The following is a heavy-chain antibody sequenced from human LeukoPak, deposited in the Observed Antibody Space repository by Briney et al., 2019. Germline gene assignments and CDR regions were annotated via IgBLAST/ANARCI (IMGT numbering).Heavy chain of an antibody. D-gene: IGHD1-26*01. CDR3: ASARKWELHYLDY. CDR1: GGTFSSYA. Sequence: SVKVSCKASGGTFSSYAISWVRQAPGQGLEWMGGIIPIFGTANYAQKFQGRVAITADESTSTAYMELSSLRSEDRAVYYCASARKWELHYLDYWGQGTLVTVSS. J-gene: IGHJ4*02. V-gene: IGHV1-69*01. CDR2: IIPIFGTA.